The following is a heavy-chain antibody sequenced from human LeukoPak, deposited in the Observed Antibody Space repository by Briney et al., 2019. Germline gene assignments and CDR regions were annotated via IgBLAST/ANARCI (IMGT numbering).Heavy chain of an antibody. CDR3: ARAWAYSSSWYFDY. D-gene: IGHD6-13*01. Sequence: ASVKVSCKASGYTFTGYYMHWVRQAPGQGLEWMGWINPNSGGTNYAQKFQGRVTMTRDTSISTAYMELSRPRSDDTAVYYCARAWAYSSSWYFDYWGQGTLVTVSS. J-gene: IGHJ4*02. CDR1: GYTFTGYY. V-gene: IGHV1-2*02. CDR2: INPNSGGT.